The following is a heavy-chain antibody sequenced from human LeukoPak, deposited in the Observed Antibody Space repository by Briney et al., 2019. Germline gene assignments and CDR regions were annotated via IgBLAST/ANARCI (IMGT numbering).Heavy chain of an antibody. V-gene: IGHV3-23*01. CDR3: AKDVGSGSYLFFDY. Sequence: PGGSLRLSCAASGFTFSSYAMSWVRQAPGKGLEWVSAISGSGGSTYYADSVKGRFTISRDNSENTLYLQMNSLRAEDTAVYYCAKDVGSGSYLFFDYWGQGTLVTVSS. J-gene: IGHJ4*02. CDR2: ISGSGGST. CDR1: GFTFSSYA. D-gene: IGHD1-26*01.